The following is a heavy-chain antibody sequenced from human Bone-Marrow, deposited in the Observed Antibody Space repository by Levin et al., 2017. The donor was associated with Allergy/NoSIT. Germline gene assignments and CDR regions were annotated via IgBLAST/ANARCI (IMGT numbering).Heavy chain of an antibody. D-gene: IGHD3-3*01. J-gene: IGHJ6*02. CDR2: IIPIFGTA. V-gene: IGHV1-69*13. Sequence: SVKVSCKASGGTFSSYAISWVRQAPGQGLEWMGGIIPIFGTANYAQKFQGRVTITADESTSTAYMELSSLRSEDTAVYYCATWGGGITIFGVAPKKWYYYGMDVWGQGTTVTVSS. CDR3: ATWGGGITIFGVAPKKWYYYGMDV. CDR1: GGTFSSYA.